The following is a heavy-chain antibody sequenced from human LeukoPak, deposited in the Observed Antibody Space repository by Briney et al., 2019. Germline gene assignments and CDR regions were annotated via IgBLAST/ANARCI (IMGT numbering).Heavy chain of an antibody. D-gene: IGHD3-10*01. CDR1: GGSISSGGYY. Sequence: SQTLSLTCTVSGGSISSGGYYWSWIRQPPGKGLEWIGYIYYSGSTYYNPSLKSRVTISVDTSKNQFSLKLSSVTAADTAVYYCARDPYGSGSYYGIDPWGQGTLVTVSS. V-gene: IGHV4-30-4*01. CDR3: ARDPYGSGSYYGIDP. CDR2: IYYSGST. J-gene: IGHJ5*02.